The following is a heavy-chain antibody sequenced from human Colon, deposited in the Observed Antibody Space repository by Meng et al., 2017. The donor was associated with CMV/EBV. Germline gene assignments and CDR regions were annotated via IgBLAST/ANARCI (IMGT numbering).Heavy chain of an antibody. CDR3: ARGRRYCPNSRCYFFDH. CDR1: GLTLSSMY. D-gene: IGHD2-8*01. CDR2: FYSGNTT. Sequence: GGSLRLSCAGSGLTLSSMYMHWVRQAPGNGLEWVSVFYSGNTTDYADSLKGRFTVSRDNSKNTLYLQMNSLRPEDTAVYYCARGRRYCPNSRCYFFDHWGQGTAVTVSS. V-gene: IGHV3-66*02. J-gene: IGHJ4*02.